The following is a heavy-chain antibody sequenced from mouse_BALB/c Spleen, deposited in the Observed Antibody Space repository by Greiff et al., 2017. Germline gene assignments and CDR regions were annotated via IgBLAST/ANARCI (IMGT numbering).Heavy chain of an antibody. CDR3: ARVATMIMDY. V-gene: IGHV5-9-4*01. Sequence: EVKLVESGGGLVKPGGSLKLSCAASGFTFSSYAMSWVRQSPEKRLEWVAEISSGGSYTYYPDTVTGRFTISRDNAKNTLYLEMSSLRSEDTAMYYCARVATMIMDYWGQGTSVTVSS. CDR2: ISSGGSYT. D-gene: IGHD2-4*01. J-gene: IGHJ4*01. CDR1: GFTFSSYA.